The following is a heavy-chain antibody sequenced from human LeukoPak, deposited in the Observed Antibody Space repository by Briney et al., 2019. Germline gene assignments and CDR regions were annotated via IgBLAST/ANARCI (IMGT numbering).Heavy chain of an antibody. CDR3: ARVRKLELPYYHYYMDV. CDR2: ISPGGDTI. J-gene: IGHJ6*03. V-gene: IGHV3-11*01. CDR1: GFTLIDHY. D-gene: IGHD1-7*01. Sequence: GGSLRLSCVASGFTLIDHYMSWIRQAPGKGLEWFSYISPGGDTIYYADSVKGRFAISRDNAKKSLYLHMDSLRAEDTAFYFCARVRKLELPYYHYYMDVWGKGTAVTVSS.